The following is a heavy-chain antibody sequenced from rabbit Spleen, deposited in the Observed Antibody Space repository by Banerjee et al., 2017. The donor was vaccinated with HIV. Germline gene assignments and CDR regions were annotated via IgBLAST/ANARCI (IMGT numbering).Heavy chain of an antibody. D-gene: IGHD1-1*01. J-gene: IGHJ6*01. CDR1: GLDFSSSYW. CDR2: IDVSSSGTT. Sequence: EQLVESGGGLVKPGASLTLTCKASGLDFSSSYWICWVRQAPGKGLEWIACIDVSSSGTTYYASWAKGRFTVSKTSSTTVTLQMTSLTAADTATYFCARSPKSLYCAYGMDLWGPGTLVTVS. V-gene: IGHV1S45*01. CDR3: ARSPKSLYCAYGMDL.